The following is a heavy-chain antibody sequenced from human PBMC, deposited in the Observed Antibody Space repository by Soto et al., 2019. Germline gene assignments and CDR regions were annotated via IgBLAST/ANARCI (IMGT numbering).Heavy chain of an antibody. V-gene: IGHV3-48*02. J-gene: IGHJ6*02. CDR1: GFTFSSYS. CDR3: ARESGYSSSSDHYYYYGMDV. Sequence: GGSLRLSCAASGFTFSSYSMNWVRQAPGKGLEWVSYISSSSSSTIYYADSVKGRFTISRDNAKNSLYLQMNSLRDEDTAVYYCARESGYSSSSDHYYYYGMDVWGQGTTVTVSS. CDR2: ISSSSSSTI. D-gene: IGHD6-6*01.